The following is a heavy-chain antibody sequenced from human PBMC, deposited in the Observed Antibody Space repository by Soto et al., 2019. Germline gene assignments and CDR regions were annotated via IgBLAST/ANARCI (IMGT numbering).Heavy chain of an antibody. CDR3: AKDGGSIVGTTRIFHI. D-gene: IGHD1-26*01. Sequence: ASVQVSCKASGYSFTDYAVHWVRQAPGQRLEWMGWINTANGITKYSQKFQGRVTITTDTSANTAYMELRTLRSEDTAVYYCAKDGGSIVGTTRIFHIWGQATMVTV. J-gene: IGHJ3*02. V-gene: IGHV1-3*04. CDR1: GYSFTDYA. CDR2: INTANGIT.